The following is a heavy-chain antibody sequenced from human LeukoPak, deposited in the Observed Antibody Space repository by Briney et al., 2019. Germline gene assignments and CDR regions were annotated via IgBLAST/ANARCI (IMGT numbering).Heavy chain of an antibody. D-gene: IGHD6-13*01. Sequence: TSETLSLTCAVYGGSFSGYYWSWIRQPPGKGLEWIGEINHSGSTNYNPSLKSRVTISVDTSKNQFSLKLSSVTAADTAVYYCAGSRWYSWYFDYWGQGTLVTVSS. J-gene: IGHJ4*02. CDR1: GGSFSGYY. CDR3: AGSRWYSWYFDY. CDR2: INHSGST. V-gene: IGHV4-34*01.